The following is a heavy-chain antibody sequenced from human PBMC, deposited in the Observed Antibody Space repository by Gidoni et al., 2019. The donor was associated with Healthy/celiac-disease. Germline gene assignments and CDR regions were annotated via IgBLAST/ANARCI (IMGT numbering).Heavy chain of an antibody. J-gene: IGHJ6*02. CDR2: ISYDGSNK. Sequence: QVQLVESGGGVVQPGRSLRLSCAASGFTFSSYCMHWVRQAPGKGLEWVAVISYDGSNKYYADSVKGRFTISRDNSKNTLYLQMNSLRAEDTAVYYCAKDLDCSSTSCYVYYYGMDVWGQGTTVTVSS. CDR1: GFTFSSYC. V-gene: IGHV3-30*18. D-gene: IGHD2-2*01. CDR3: AKDLDCSSTSCYVYYYGMDV.